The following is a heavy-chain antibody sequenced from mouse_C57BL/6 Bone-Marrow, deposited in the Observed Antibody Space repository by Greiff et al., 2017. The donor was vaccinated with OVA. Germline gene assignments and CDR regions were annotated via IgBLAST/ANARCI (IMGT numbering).Heavy chain of an antibody. CDR3: ALHYDYDGPFAY. CDR1: GYTFTSYW. D-gene: IGHD2-4*01. J-gene: IGHJ3*01. V-gene: IGHV1-72*01. Sequence: VQLQQPGAELVKPGASVKLSCKASGYTFTSYWMHWVKQRPGRGLEWIGRIDPNSGGTKYNEKFKSKATLTVDKPSSTAYMQLSILTSEDSAVYYCALHYDYDGPFAYWGQGTLVTVSA. CDR2: IDPNSGGT.